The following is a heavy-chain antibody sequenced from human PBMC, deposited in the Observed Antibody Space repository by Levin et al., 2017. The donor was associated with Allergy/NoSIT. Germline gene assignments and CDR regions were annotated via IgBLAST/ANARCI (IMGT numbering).Heavy chain of an antibody. Sequence: PGGSLRLSCAASFFNFRGYWMTWVRQAPGKGLEWVANINQDGSEIYYVDSVRGRFTTSRDNAKNLLSLQMNNLRAEDSAVYYCARDGISTIRPYGANWYALWGQGTLVSV. CDR1: FFNFRGYW. V-gene: IGHV3-7*03. CDR3: ARDGISTIRPYGANWYAL. J-gene: IGHJ5*02. D-gene: IGHD5/OR15-5a*01. CDR2: INQDGSEI.